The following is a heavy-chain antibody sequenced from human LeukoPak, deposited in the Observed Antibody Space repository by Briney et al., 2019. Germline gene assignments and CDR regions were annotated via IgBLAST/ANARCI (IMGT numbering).Heavy chain of an antibody. CDR3: AIRDYDFWSGYPTPS. Sequence: SETLSLTCTVSGGSISSSSYYWGWIRQPPGKGLEWIGSIYYSGSTYYNPSLKSRVTISVDTSKNQFSLKLSSVTAADMAVYYCAIRDYDFWSGYPTPSWGQGTLVTVSS. J-gene: IGHJ5*02. CDR1: GGSISSSSYY. D-gene: IGHD3-3*01. CDR2: IYYSGST. V-gene: IGHV4-39*01.